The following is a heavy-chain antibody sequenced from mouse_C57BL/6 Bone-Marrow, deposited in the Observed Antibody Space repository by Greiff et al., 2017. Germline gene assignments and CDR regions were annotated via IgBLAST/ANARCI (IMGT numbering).Heavy chain of an antibody. J-gene: IGHJ3*01. CDR3: ARERWLLRRGFAY. CDR2: INPSTGGT. D-gene: IGHD2-3*01. V-gene: IGHV1-42*01. Sequence: VQLKQSGPELVKPGASVKISCKASGYSFTGYYMNWVKQSPEKSLEWIGEINPSTGGTTYNQKFKAKATLTVDTSSSTAYMQLKSLTSEDSAVYYCARERWLLRRGFAYWGQGTLVTVSA. CDR1: GYSFTGYY.